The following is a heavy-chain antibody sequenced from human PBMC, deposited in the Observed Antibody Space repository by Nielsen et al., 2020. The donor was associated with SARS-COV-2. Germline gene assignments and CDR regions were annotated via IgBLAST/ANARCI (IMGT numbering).Heavy chain of an antibody. D-gene: IGHD3-9*01. V-gene: IGHV1-69*04. CDR3: ATKEDILTGFDY. CDR1: GGTFSSYA. Sequence: SVKVSCKASGGTFSSYAISWVRQAPGQGLEWMGRIIPILGIANYAQKFQGRVTITADKSTSTDYMELSSLRSEDTAVYYCATKEDILTGFDYWGQGTLVTVSS. J-gene: IGHJ4*02. CDR2: IIPILGIA.